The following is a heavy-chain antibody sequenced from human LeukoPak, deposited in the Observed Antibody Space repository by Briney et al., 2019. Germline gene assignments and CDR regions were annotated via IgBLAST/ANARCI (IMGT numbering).Heavy chain of an antibody. D-gene: IGHD3-22*01. CDR1: GFTFRSYA. V-gene: IGHV3-30*18. CDR2: ISYDGSNK. CDR3: AKAQTRPWYYYDSSGYYYFDY. Sequence: PGGSLRLSCAASGFTFRSYAMNWVRQAPGKGLEWVAVISYDGSNKYYADSVKGRFTISRDNSKNTLYLQMNSLRAEDTAVYYCAKAQTRPWYYYDSSGYYYFDYWGQGTLVTVSS. J-gene: IGHJ4*02.